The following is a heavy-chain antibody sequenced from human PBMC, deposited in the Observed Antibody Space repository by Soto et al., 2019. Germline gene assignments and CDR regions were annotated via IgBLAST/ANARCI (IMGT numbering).Heavy chain of an antibody. CDR3: ARQPDY. CDR1: GGSISSVGYY. CDR2: IYYSGTT. V-gene: IGHV4-31*03. J-gene: IGHJ4*02. Sequence: QVQLQESGPGLVKPSQTLSLTCTVSGGSISSVGYYWSWFRPHPGKGLEWSGYIYYSGTTYYNPSVKSRVTISVDTSKNQFSMKLSSVTAADTAVYYCARQPDYWGQGTLVTVSS.